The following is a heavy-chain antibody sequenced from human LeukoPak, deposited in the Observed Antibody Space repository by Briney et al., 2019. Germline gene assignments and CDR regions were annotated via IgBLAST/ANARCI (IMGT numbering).Heavy chain of an antibody. D-gene: IGHD2-2*01. J-gene: IGHJ5*02. CDR1: GYTFTSHD. CDR3: ARKLGYCSSTSCYYWFDP. V-gene: IGHV1-8*03. CDR2: MNPNSGNT. Sequence: GASVKVSCKASGYTFTSHDINWVRQATGQGLEWMGWMNPNSGNTGYAQKFQGRVTITRNTSISTAYMELSSLRSEDTAVYYCARKLGYCSSTSCYYWFDPWGQGTLVTVSS.